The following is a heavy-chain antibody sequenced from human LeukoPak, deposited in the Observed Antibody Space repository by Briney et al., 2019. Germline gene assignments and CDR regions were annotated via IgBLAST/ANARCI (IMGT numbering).Heavy chain of an antibody. Sequence: SETLSLTCTVSGGSISSYYWSWIRQPPGKGLEWIGYIYYSGSTNYNPSLKSRVTISVDTSKNQFSLKLSSVTAADTAVYYCAKSSGYYYGYFDYWGQGTLVTISS. CDR3: AKSSGYYYGYFDY. J-gene: IGHJ4*02. CDR2: IYYSGST. D-gene: IGHD3-22*01. CDR1: GGSISSYY. V-gene: IGHV4-59*01.